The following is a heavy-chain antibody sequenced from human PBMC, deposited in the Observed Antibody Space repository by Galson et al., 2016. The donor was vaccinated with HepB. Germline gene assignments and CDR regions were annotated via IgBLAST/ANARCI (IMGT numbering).Heavy chain of an antibody. V-gene: IGHV1-69*13. D-gene: IGHD4/OR15-4a*01. CDR2: IIPNFVIP. Sequence: SVKVSCKASGGTFTSYAITWVRQSPGQGLEWMGGIIPNFVIPNYAEKFQGRVTITADESTSTAFMELSSLKSADTAVYYCARGSHGGNYRWFDPRGQGTLVIVSS. CDR3: ARGSHGGNYRWFDP. J-gene: IGHJ5*02. CDR1: GGTFTSYA.